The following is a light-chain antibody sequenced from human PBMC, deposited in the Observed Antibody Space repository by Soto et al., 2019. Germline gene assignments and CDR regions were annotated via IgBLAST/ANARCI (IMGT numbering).Light chain of an antibody. J-gene: IGKJ1*01. V-gene: IGKV3-11*01. CDR2: DAS. Sequence: EIVLTQSPATLSLSPGDRAPLSCRASQSVSTYLAWYQQKPGQVPRPLIYDASNRATGIPARFSGSGSGTDSTLTISSLEPEDFAFYYCQQRSNWPRTFGQGTKVDIK. CDR3: QQRSNWPRT. CDR1: QSVSTY.